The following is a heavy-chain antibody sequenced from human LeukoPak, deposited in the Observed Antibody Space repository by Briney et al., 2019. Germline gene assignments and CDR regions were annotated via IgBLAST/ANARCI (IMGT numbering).Heavy chain of an antibody. CDR2: ISPSGGST. CDR1: GYTFTSYY. CDR3: ARDMREWYYYDSSGRIGGAFDI. J-gene: IGHJ3*02. V-gene: IGHV1-46*01. Sequence: ASVKVSCKASGYTFTSYYMHWVRQAPGQGLEWMGIISPSGGSTSYAQKFQGRVTMTSDMSTSTVYMELSSLRSEDTAVYYCARDMREWYYYDSSGRIGGAFDIWGQGTMVTVSS. D-gene: IGHD3-22*01.